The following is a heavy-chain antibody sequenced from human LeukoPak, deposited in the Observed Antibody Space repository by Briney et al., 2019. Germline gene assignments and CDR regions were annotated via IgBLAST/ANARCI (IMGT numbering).Heavy chain of an antibody. CDR2: IRYDGSNK. CDR1: GFTFSSYG. CDR3: ASFVDTAMGYPVSSPDY. V-gene: IGHV3-30*02. Sequence: GGSLRLSCAASGFTFSSYGMHWVRQAPGKGLEWVAFIRYDGSNKYYADSVKGRFTISRDNAKNSLYLQMNSLRAEDTAVYYCASFVDTAMGYPVSSPDYWGQGTLVTVSS. J-gene: IGHJ4*02. D-gene: IGHD5-18*01.